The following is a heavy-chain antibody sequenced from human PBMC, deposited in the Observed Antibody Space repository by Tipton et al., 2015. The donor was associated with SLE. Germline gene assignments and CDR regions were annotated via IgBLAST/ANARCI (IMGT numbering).Heavy chain of an antibody. J-gene: IGHJ4*02. CDR1: GGSFSGYY. CDR3: AREEGYGQGY. V-gene: IGHV4-34*01. CDR2: INHSGST. D-gene: IGHD5-18*01. Sequence: TLSLTCAVYGGSFSGYYWSWIRQPPGKGLEWIGEINHSGSTNYNPSLKSRVTISVDKSKNQFSLKLSSVTAADTAVYYCAREEGYGQGYWGQGTLVTVSS.